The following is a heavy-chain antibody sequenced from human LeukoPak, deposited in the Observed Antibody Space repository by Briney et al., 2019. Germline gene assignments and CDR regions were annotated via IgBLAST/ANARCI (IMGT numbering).Heavy chain of an antibody. D-gene: IGHD3-22*01. CDR1: GFTFSSYW. Sequence: GGSLRLSCAASGFTFSSYWMSWVRQAPGKGLEWVANIKQDGSEKYYVDSVKGRFTISRDNAKNSLYLRMNSLRAEDTAVYYCARFPTYYYDCSGSGLDDFDIWGQGTMVTVSS. J-gene: IGHJ3*02. CDR2: IKQDGSEK. CDR3: ARFPTYYYDCSGSGLDDFDI. V-gene: IGHV3-7*01.